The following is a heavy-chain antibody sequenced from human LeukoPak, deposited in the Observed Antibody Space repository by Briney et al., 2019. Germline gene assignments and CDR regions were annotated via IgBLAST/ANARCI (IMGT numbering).Heavy chain of an antibody. CDR2: VYYSGST. CDR3: ARAGSIFGVVYYYFDY. J-gene: IGHJ4*02. V-gene: IGHV4-59*08. CDR1: GGSINSYF. D-gene: IGHD3-3*01. Sequence: NTSETLSLTCTVSGGSINSYFWSWLRQPPGKGLEWIGHVYYSGSTKNNPSLKSRVTISVDTSKNQFSLKLSSVTAADTAVYYCARAGSIFGVVYYYFDYWGQGTLVTVSS.